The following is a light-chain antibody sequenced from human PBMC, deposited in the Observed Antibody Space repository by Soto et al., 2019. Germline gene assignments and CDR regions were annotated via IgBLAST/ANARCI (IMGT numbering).Light chain of an antibody. CDR1: NIGGNS. Sequence: SYELTQPPSVSVAPGKTASITCGGNNIGGNSVHWYQLRPGQAPVLIIYNDDGRPSGIPERFSGSNSGNTATLTVSWVEAGDEADYYCQVWGSNADPYVVFGGGTKLTVL. V-gene: IGLV3-21*04. J-gene: IGLJ2*01. CDR2: NDD. CDR3: QVWGSNADPYVV.